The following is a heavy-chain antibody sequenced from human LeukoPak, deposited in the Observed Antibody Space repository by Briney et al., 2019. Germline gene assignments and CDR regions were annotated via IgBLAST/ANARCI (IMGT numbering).Heavy chain of an antibody. D-gene: IGHD3-9*01. CDR3: ARADDILTGYGNWFDP. CDR2: INHSGST. J-gene: IGHJ5*02. CDR1: GGSFSGYY. Sequence: SETLSLTCAVYGGSFSGYYWSWIGQPPGKELEWIGEINHSGSTNYNPSLKSRVTISVDTSKNQFSLKLSSVTAADTAVYYCARADDILTGYGNWFDPWGQGTLVTVSS. V-gene: IGHV4-34*01.